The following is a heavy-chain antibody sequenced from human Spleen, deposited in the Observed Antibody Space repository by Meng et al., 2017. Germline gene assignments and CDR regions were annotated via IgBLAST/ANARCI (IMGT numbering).Heavy chain of an antibody. V-gene: IGHV1-2*06. CDR3: GIEAPYSH. CDR1: GYTFTGYY. CDR2: INPSSGGT. J-gene: IGHJ4*02. D-gene: IGHD2-15*01. Sequence: QVQLAQSGAEVKKPGASVKVSCKASGYTFTGYYMNWVRQAPGQGLEWMGRINPSSGGTIYAQKFQGRVTMTSDTSTSTVYMELSSLRSEDTAVYYCGIEAPYSHWGQGTLVTVSS.